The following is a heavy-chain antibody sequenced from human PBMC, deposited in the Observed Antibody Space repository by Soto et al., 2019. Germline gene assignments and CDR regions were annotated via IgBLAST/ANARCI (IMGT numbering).Heavy chain of an antibody. V-gene: IGHV4-34*01. CDR2: INHSGST. J-gene: IGHJ4*02. Sequence: SETLSLTCAVYGGSFSGYYWSWIRQPPGKGLEWIGEINHSGSTNYNPSLKSRVTISVDTSKNQFSLKLSSVTAADTAVYYCARGWYSSSAVDYWGQGPLVTVYS. CDR3: ARGWYSSSAVDY. CDR1: GGSFSGYY. D-gene: IGHD6-13*01.